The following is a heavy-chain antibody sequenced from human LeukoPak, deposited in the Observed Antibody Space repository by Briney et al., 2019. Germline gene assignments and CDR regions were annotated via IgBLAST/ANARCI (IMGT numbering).Heavy chain of an antibody. Sequence: PSETLSLTCAVYGVSFSGYYWSWVRQTPGKGLEWIGEINHSGSTNYNPSLKSRVTMSVDTSKNQFSLKLSSVTAADTAVYYCARGTQMDAWGKGTTVTVSS. CDR3: ARGTQMDA. J-gene: IGHJ6*04. CDR1: GVSFSGYY. CDR2: INHSGST. V-gene: IGHV4-34*01.